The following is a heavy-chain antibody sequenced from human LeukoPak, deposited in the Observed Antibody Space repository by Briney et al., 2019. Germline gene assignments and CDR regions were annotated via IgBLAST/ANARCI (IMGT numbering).Heavy chain of an antibody. V-gene: IGHV4-4*07. CDR3: GRDRYYYDSSGYYRLDY. CDR2: IHTSGST. CDR1: GGSISSYY. D-gene: IGHD3-22*01. J-gene: IGHJ4*02. Sequence: PSETLSLTCTVSGGSISSYYWSWIRRPAGKGLEWIGRIHTSGSTNYNPSLKSRATMSVDTSKNQFCLKLSSVTAADTAVYYCGRDRYYYDSSGYYRLDYWGQGTLVTVSS.